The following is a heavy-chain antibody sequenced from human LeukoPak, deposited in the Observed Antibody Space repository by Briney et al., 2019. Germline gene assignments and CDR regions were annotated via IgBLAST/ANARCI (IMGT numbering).Heavy chain of an antibody. V-gene: IGHV4-30-2*01. CDR2: IYHSGST. J-gene: IGHJ4*02. CDR3: AAFKQWLVVLDF. D-gene: IGHD6-19*01. Sequence: SETLSLTWAVSGXSISSGGDSWSWIRQPQGKGLEWIGYIYHSGSTYYNPSLKSRVTISVDRSKNQFSLKLSSVTAADTAVYYCAAFKQWLVVLDFWGQGTLVTVSS. CDR1: GXSISSGGDS.